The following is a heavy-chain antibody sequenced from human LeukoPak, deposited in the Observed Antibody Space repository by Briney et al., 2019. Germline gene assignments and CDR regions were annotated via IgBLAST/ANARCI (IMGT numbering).Heavy chain of an antibody. CDR1: GFTFSSYA. Sequence: GGSLRLSCAASGFTFSSYAMSWVRQAPGKGLEWVSLISWDGGSTYYADSVRGRFTISRDNSKNSLYLQMNSLRTEDTALYYCAKARLIGGSSPPDMDVWGKGTTVTVSS. CDR2: ISWDGGST. D-gene: IGHD6-6*01. J-gene: IGHJ6*03. V-gene: IGHV3-43*02. CDR3: AKARLIGGSSPPDMDV.